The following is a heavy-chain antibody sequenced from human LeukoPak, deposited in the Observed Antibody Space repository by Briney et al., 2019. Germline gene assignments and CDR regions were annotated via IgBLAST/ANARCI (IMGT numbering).Heavy chain of an antibody. CDR1: GYSISSGYY. Sequence: PSETLSLTCTVSGYSISSGYYWGWIRQPPGKGLEWIGSIYHSGSTYYNPSLKSRVTISVDTSRNQFSLKLSSVTAADTAVYYCARDPRGTGSPYWGQGTLVTVSS. V-gene: IGHV4-38-2*02. CDR3: ARDPRGTGSPY. J-gene: IGHJ4*02. D-gene: IGHD3-10*01. CDR2: IYHSGST.